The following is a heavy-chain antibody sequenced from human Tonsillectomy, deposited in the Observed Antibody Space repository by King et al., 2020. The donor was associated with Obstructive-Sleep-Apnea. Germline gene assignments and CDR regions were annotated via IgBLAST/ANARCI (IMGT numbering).Heavy chain of an antibody. CDR1: GFSLSNARMG. Sequence: TLKESGPVLVKPTETLTLTCTVSGFSLSNARMGVSWVRQPPGKALEWLAHIFSNDAKSYCTSLKSRLTISKDTSKSQVVLTMTNLDPVDTATYYCARITFDDPPYYFDFWGQGTLVTVSS. J-gene: IGHJ4*02. V-gene: IGHV2-26*01. CDR2: IFSNDAK. D-gene: IGHD2/OR15-2a*01. CDR3: ARITFDDPPYYFDF.